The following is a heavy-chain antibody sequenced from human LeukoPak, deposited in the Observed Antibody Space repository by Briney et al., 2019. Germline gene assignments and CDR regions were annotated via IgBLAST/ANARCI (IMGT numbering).Heavy chain of an antibody. D-gene: IGHD3-22*01. V-gene: IGHV5-51*01. CDR2: IFPGDSDI. CDR1: GYSFTKYW. CDR3: ARRQYYYDSSALVHAFDI. J-gene: IGHJ3*02. Sequence: GESLRISYKGSGYSFTKYWIGWVRQMPGKGLEWMGLIFPGDSDIRYSPSFQGQVTISADKSISTAYLQWSSLKASDTAMYYCARRQYYYDSSALVHAFDIWGQGTMVTVSS.